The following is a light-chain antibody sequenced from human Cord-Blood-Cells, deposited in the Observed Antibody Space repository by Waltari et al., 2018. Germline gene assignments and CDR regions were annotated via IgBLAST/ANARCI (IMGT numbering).Light chain of an antibody. Sequence: NFMLTQPHSVSESPGQTVTISCTRSSGSIASNYVQWYQQRPGSSPTTVIYADNQRPSGVPALFSGSIDSSSNSASLTSSGLKTEDEADYYCQSYDSSNSWVFGGGTKLTVL. CDR3: QSYDSSNSWV. CDR1: SGSIASNY. J-gene: IGLJ3*02. V-gene: IGLV6-57*01. CDR2: ADN.